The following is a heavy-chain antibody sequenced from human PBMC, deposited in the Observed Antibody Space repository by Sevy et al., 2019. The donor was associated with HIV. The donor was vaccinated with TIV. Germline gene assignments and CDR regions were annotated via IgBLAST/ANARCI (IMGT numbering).Heavy chain of an antibody. V-gene: IGHV3-23*01. Sequence: GGSLRLSCAASGFTFSSYAMSWVRQAPGKGLEWVSAISGSGGSTYYADSVKGRFTISRDNSKNTLYLQMNSLRAEDKAVYYCAKAAVLLWFGESHYGMDVWGQGTTVTVSS. J-gene: IGHJ6*02. CDR2: ISGSGGST. D-gene: IGHD3-10*01. CDR3: AKAAVLLWFGESHYGMDV. CDR1: GFTFSSYA.